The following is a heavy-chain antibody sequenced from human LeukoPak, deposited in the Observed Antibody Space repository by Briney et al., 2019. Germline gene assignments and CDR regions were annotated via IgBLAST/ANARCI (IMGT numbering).Heavy chain of an antibody. CDR3: ARGAGAALPRYYYMDV. CDR2: IYSGGNT. V-gene: IGHV3-53*01. J-gene: IGHJ6*03. D-gene: IGHD6-6*01. Sequence: GGSLRLSCAASGFTVSSNYMSWVRQAPGKGLEWVSVIYSGGNTYYADSVKGRFTFSRDNSKNTLYLQMNSLRAEDTAVYYCARGAGAALPRYYYMDVWGKGTTVTVSS. CDR1: GFTVSSNY.